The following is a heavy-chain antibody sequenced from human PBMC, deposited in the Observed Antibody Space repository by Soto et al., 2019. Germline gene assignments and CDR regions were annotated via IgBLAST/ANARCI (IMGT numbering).Heavy chain of an antibody. J-gene: IGHJ4*02. CDR1: GGSISSGDYY. D-gene: IGHD3-10*01. CDR2: IYYSGST. CDR3: ARVLGGSFGELLGADY. Sequence: QVQLQESGPGLVKPSQTLSLTCTVSGGSISSGDYYWSWIRQPTGKGLEWIGYIYYSGSTYYNPSLKSRVTISVDTSKNQFSLKLSSVTAADTAVYYCARVLGGSFGELLGADYWGQGTLVTVSS. V-gene: IGHV4-30-4*01.